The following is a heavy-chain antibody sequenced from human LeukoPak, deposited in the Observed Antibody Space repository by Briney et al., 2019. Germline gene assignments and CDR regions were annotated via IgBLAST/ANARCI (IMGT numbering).Heavy chain of an antibody. CDR2: IYSGGST. V-gene: IGHV3-53*01. D-gene: IGHD3-22*01. Sequence: GGALILSCAASVFTVSSNYMSWVRQAPGKGLEWVSVIYSGGSTYYADSVKGRFTISRDNSKNTLYLQMNRLRAEDTAVYYCARAYDSSGYPDWGKGTLVTVSS. CDR1: VFTVSSNY. J-gene: IGHJ4*02. CDR3: ARAYDSSGYPD.